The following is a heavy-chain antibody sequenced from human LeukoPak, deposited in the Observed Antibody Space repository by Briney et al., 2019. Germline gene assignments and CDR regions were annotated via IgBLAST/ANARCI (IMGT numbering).Heavy chain of an antibody. CDR2: IFHSGSI. Sequence: PSETLSLTCFVSGGSISSDTYYWVWIRQPPGRGLEWIGSIFHSGSIDYNPSLRSRVTISVDTSKNQFSLKLRSVTAADTAVYYCARGPMVGATTDYWGQGTLVTVSS. V-gene: IGHV4-39*01. CDR3: ARGPMVGATTDY. D-gene: IGHD1-26*01. J-gene: IGHJ4*02. CDR1: GGSISSDTYY.